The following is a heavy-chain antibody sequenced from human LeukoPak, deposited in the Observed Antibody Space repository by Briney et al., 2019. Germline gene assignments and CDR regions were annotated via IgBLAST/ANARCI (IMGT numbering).Heavy chain of an antibody. D-gene: IGHD1-26*01. CDR3: ARGRGSRDY. V-gene: IGHV4-34*01. CDR2: INHSGST. CDR1: GGSFSGYY. Sequence: PSETLSLTCAVYGGSFSGYYWSWIRQPPGKGLEWIGEINHSGSTNYNPSLKSRVTLSVDTSKNQFSLKLSSVTAADTAVYYCARGRGSRDYWGQGTLVTVSS. J-gene: IGHJ4*02.